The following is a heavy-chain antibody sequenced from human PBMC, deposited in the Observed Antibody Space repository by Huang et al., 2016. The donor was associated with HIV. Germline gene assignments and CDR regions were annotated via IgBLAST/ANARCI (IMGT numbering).Heavy chain of an antibody. CDR2: IYYSGNT. Sequence: QVQLQESRPGLVKPSQTLSLTCTVSGASIRRGAYSWGWIRQPPGQGLECIGDIYYSGNTNFSPSRKSRLTRSVDTSKNQFSGKRSSVTASDTAVYYCATSPHYYDAYPALLNWFDPWGQGSLVAVSS. D-gene: IGHD3-22*01. CDR1: GASIRRGAYS. V-gene: IGHV4-30-4*08. CDR3: ATSPHYYDAYPALLNWFDP. J-gene: IGHJ5*02.